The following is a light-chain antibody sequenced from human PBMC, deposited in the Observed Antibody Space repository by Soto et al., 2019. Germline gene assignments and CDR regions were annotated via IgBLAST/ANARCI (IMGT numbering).Light chain of an antibody. CDR1: QSISSW. CDR3: QQYNSYWT. V-gene: IGKV1-5*03. J-gene: IGKJ1*01. CDR2: KAA. Sequence: DIQMTQCPSTRSAWVGDRVTIPCRASQSISSWLAWYQQKAGKGPNLLIYKAASLESGVPSRFSGSGSGTEFTLTIRSLQPDDFATYYCQQYNSYWTFGQGTKVDI.